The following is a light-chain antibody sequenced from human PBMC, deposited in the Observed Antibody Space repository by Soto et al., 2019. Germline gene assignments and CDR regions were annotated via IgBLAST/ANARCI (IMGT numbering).Light chain of an antibody. Sequence: SVLTQPPSVSGAPGQRVTISFTGSSSNIGAGYDVHWYQQLPGTAPKLLIYGNSNRPSGVPDRFSGSKSGTSASLAITGLQAEDEADYYCQSYDSSLSVYVFGTGTKATV. J-gene: IGLJ1*01. CDR2: GNS. CDR3: QSYDSSLSVYV. CDR1: SSNIGAGYD. V-gene: IGLV1-40*01.